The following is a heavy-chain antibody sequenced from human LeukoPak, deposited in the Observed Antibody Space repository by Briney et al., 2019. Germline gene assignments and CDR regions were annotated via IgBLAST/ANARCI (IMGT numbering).Heavy chain of an antibody. CDR1: GFTFSSYS. Sequence: GGSLRLSCAASGFTFSSYSMNSVRQAPGKGLEWVSSISSSSSYIYYADSVKGRFTISRDNAKNSLYLQMNSLGAEDTAVYYCARLNPLGGGSCYDYWGQGTLVTVSS. J-gene: IGHJ4*02. D-gene: IGHD2-15*01. V-gene: IGHV3-21*01. CDR3: ARLNPLGGGSCYDY. CDR2: ISSSSSYI.